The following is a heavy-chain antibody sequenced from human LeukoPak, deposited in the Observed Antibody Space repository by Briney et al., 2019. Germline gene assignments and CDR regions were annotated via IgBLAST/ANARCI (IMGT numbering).Heavy chain of an antibody. CDR1: GFTISSSA. CDR3: AKASMARGARNWFDP. D-gene: IGHD3-10*01. J-gene: IGHJ5*02. V-gene: IGHV3-23*01. CDR2: ISGSGGGA. Sequence: GGSLRLSCAASGFTISSSAMSWVRQAPGKGLEWVSGISGSGGGAYYADSVKGRFTISRDNSKNTLYLQMNSLRAEDTAVYYCAKASMARGARNWFDPWGQGTLVTVSS.